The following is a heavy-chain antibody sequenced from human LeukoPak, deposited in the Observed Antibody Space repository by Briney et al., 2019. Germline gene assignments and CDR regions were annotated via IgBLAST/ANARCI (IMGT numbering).Heavy chain of an antibody. D-gene: IGHD2-2*01. CDR2: ISGSGGST. CDR3: AKCLVVPAAEFNWFDP. CDR1: GFTFSSYA. Sequence: GGSLRLSCAATGFTFSSYAMSWVRQAPGKGLEWVSAISGSGGSTYYADSVKGRFTISRDNSKNTLYLQMNSLRAEDTAVYYCAKCLVVPAAEFNWFDPWGQGTLVTVSS. J-gene: IGHJ5*02. V-gene: IGHV3-23*01.